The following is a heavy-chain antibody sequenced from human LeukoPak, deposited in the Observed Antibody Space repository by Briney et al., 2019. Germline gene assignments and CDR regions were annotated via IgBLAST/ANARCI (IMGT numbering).Heavy chain of an antibody. D-gene: IGHD5-18*01. J-gene: IGHJ4*02. CDR2: IKQDGSEK. Sequence: PGGSLRLSCAASGFTFSSYWMSWVRQAPGEGLEWVANIKQDGSEKYYVDSVKGRFTISRDNAKNSLYLQMNSLRAEDTAVYYCARDWIQLWLGDYFDYWGQGTLVTVSS. CDR3: ARDWIQLWLGDYFDY. CDR1: GFTFSSYW. V-gene: IGHV3-7*01.